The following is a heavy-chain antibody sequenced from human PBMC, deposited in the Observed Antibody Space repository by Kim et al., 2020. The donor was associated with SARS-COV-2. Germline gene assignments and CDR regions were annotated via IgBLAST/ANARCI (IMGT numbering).Heavy chain of an antibody. J-gene: IGHJ6*02. CDR3: ARQYCSGGSCYSFRPNYYYDGMDV. CDR2: INTNTGNP. V-gene: IGHV7-4-1*02. CDR1: GYTFTSYA. Sequence: ASVKVSCKASGYTFTSYAMNWVRQAPGQGLEWMGWINTNTGNPTYAQGFTGRFVFSLDTSVSTAYLQISSLKAEDTAVYYCARQYCSGGSCYSFRPNYYYDGMDVWGQGTTVTVSS. D-gene: IGHD2-15*01.